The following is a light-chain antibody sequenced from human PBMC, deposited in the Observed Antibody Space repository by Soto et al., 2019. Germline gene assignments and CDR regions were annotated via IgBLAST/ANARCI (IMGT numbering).Light chain of an antibody. V-gene: IGKV3-20*01. CDR1: QSIGTNY. CDR2: AAS. Sequence: ENRLTQSPGTLSLSPGERATISCRASQSIGTNYVAWFQQKPGQAPTLLIYAASRRATGISDRFSGSGSGTEFTLIICRLEPEDFAVYFCQQYSSTPRTFVQGTKVDIK. J-gene: IGKJ1*01. CDR3: QQYSSTPRT.